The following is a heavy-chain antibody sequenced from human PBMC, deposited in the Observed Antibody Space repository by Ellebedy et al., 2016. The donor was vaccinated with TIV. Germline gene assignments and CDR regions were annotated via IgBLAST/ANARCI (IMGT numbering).Heavy chain of an antibody. V-gene: IGHV3-7*03. CDR1: GFTFSSYW. CDR2: IKQDGSEK. J-gene: IGHJ6*02. D-gene: IGHD3-22*01. CDR3: ARVKGSSGYYFRWNYYYYGMDV. Sequence: PGGSLRLSCAASGFTFSSYWMSWVRQAPGKGLEWVANIKQDGSEKYYVDSVKGRFTISRDNAKNSLYLQMNSLRAEDTAVYYCARVKGSSGYYFRWNYYYYGMDVWGQGTTVTVSS.